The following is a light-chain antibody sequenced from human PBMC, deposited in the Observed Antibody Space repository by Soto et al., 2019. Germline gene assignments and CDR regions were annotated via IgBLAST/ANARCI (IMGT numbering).Light chain of an antibody. J-gene: IGKJ5*01. Sequence: PGERATLSCWASESVGDYLAWYQQKPGQAPRLLIYGATKRTPGTPDRFSGTGSETAFTLAISRLEPGDFAVYYCQQYVTSPAITFGQGTRLEIK. CDR3: QQYVTSPAIT. V-gene: IGKV3-20*01. CDR1: ESVGDY. CDR2: GAT.